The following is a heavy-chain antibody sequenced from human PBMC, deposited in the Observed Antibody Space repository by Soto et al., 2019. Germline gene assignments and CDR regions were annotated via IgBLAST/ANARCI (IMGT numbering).Heavy chain of an antibody. J-gene: IGHJ2*01. Sequence: GSLRLSCAASGFTVSSNYMSWGRQAPGKGLEWVSVIYSGGSTYYADSVKGRFTISRDNSKNTLYLQMNSLRAEDTAVYYCARESATVTTHWYFDLWGRGTLVTVSS. CDR1: GFTVSSNY. CDR2: IYSGGST. V-gene: IGHV3-53*01. CDR3: ARESATVTTHWYFDL. D-gene: IGHD4-17*01.